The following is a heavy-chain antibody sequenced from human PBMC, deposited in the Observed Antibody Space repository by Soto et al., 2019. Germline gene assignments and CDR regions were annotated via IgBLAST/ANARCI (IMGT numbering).Heavy chain of an antibody. D-gene: IGHD2-15*01. J-gene: IGHJ4*02. CDR1: GGSISSGYYY. CDR2: ISYSGSA. CDR3: ATMGTPATGLYYFDY. Sequence: SETLSLTCTVSGGSISSGYYYWSWIRQPPGKGLEWIGFISYSGSAYYNPSLKSRVTISVDTSKNQFSLNLSFVTAADTAVYYCATMGTPATGLYYFDYWGQGTLVTVSS. V-gene: IGHV4-30-4*01.